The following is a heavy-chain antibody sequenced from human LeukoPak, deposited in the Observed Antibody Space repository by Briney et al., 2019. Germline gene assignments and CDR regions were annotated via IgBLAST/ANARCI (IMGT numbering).Heavy chain of an antibody. Sequence: ASVKVSCKASEYTFTSYDVNWVRQATGQGLEWMGWVNPNSGHTGYAQKFQGRVTMTTNTSISTAYMELSSLRSEDTAVYYCARGAPGSYCSGGSCPYFDYWGQGTLVSVSS. CDR1: EYTFTSYD. CDR2: VNPNSGHT. D-gene: IGHD2-15*01. J-gene: IGHJ4*02. V-gene: IGHV1-8*01. CDR3: ARGAPGSYCSGGSCPYFDY.